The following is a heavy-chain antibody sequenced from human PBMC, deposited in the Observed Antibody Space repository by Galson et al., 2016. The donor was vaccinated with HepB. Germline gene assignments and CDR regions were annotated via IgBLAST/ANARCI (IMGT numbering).Heavy chain of an antibody. CDR2: ITPMTDVT. J-gene: IGHJ2*01. CDR3: SKDSSTAALFT. V-gene: IGHV1-69*04. CDR1: GGTFSIYS. D-gene: IGHD6-6*01. Sequence: SVKVSCKASGGTFSIYSLSWVRQAPGQGLEWMGRITPMTDVTKYAQAFRGRLTITADKTTNTAYMDLTNLRSGDTAVHYCSKDSSTAALFTWGRGSLVIVSS.